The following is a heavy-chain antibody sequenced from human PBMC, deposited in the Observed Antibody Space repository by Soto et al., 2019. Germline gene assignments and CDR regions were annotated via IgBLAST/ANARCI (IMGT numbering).Heavy chain of an antibody. CDR3: ARDPENYDFPGYYYYGMDV. V-gene: IGHV1-24*01. CDR1: GYTLTELS. CDR2: FDPEDGET. Sequence: ASVKVSCKVSGYTLTELSMHWVRQAPGKGLEWMGGFDPEDGETIYAQKFQGRVTMTEDTSTDTAYMELSSLRSEDTAVYYCARDPENYDFPGYYYYGMDVWGQGTTVTAP. J-gene: IGHJ6*02. D-gene: IGHD3-3*01.